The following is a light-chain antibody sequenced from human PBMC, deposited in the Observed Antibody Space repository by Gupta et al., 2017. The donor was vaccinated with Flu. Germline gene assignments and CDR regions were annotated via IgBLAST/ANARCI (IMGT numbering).Light chain of an antibody. CDR1: QSVISNY. CDR2: GAS. CDR3: QQYGGLPLT. Sequence: EVVLTQSPDTLSLSPGERATLSCRASQSVISNYLAWFQQKVGQAPRLLIHGASSRAPGIPDRFSGSGSATEFTLTISRLEPEDFAVYYCQQYGGLPLTFGQGGXLEIK. J-gene: IGKJ5*01. V-gene: IGKV3-20*01.